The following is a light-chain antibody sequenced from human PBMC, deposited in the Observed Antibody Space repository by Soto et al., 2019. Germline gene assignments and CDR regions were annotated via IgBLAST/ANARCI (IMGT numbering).Light chain of an antibody. CDR2: DVS. Sequence: QSALTQPRSVSGSPGQSVTISCTGTSSDVGGYNYVSWYQQHPGKAPKLMIYDVSKRPSGVPDRFSGSKSGNTASLTISGLQAEDEADYYCFSYAGSYTVFGGGTQLTVL. V-gene: IGLV2-11*01. J-gene: IGLJ3*02. CDR3: FSYAGSYTV. CDR1: SSDVGGYNY.